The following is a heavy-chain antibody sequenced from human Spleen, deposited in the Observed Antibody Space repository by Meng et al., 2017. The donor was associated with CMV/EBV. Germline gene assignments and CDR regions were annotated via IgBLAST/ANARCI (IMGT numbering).Heavy chain of an antibody. CDR1: GFTVSGNY. CDR2: IRYDGSNK. Sequence: GGSLRLSCAASGFTVSGNYMSWVRQAPGKGLEWVAFIRYDGSNKYYADSVKGRFTISRDNSKNTLYLQMNSLRAEDTAVYYCAKDGGGKLEYSSSSGMDVWGQGTTVTVSS. D-gene: IGHD6-6*01. J-gene: IGHJ6*02. V-gene: IGHV3-30*02. CDR3: AKDGGGKLEYSSSSGMDV.